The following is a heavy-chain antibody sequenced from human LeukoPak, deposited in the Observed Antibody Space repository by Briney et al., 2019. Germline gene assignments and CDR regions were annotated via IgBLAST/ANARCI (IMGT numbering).Heavy chain of an antibody. J-gene: IGHJ4*02. CDR2: ISGSGGST. CDR3: AKDRGVAGVFDY. CDR1: GFTFSSYA. Sequence: GGSLRLSCAASGFTFSSYAMRWVRQSPGKGLEWVSAISGSGGSTYYADSVKGRFTISRDNSKNTLYLQMNSLRAEDTAVYYCAKDRGVAGVFDYWGQGTLVTVSS. D-gene: IGHD3-10*01. V-gene: IGHV3-23*01.